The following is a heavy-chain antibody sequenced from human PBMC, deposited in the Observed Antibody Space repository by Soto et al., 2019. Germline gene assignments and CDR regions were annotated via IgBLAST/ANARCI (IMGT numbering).Heavy chain of an antibody. CDR1: GGSFSGYY. CDR3: ARGGRGYFDWSQIDY. J-gene: IGHJ4*02. V-gene: IGHV4-34*01. Sequence: SETLSLTCAVYGGSFSGYYWSWIRQPPGKGLEWIGEINHSGSTNYNPSLKSRVTISVDTSKNQFSLKLSSVTAADTAVYYCARGGRGYFDWSQIDYWGQGTLVTVSS. D-gene: IGHD3-9*01. CDR2: INHSGST.